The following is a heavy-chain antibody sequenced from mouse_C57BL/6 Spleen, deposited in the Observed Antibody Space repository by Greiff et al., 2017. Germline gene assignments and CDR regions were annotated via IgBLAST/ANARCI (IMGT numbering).Heavy chain of an antibody. CDR3: ARSYYSNRGAMDY. CDR2: ISSGSSTI. V-gene: IGHV5-17*01. Sequence: EVHLVESGGGLVKPGGSLKLSCAASGFTFSDYGMHWVRQAPEKGLEWVAYISSGSSTIYYADTVKGRFTISRDNAKNTLFLQMTSLRSEDTAMYYCARSYYSNRGAMDYWGQGTSVTVSS. D-gene: IGHD2-5*01. CDR1: GFTFSDYG. J-gene: IGHJ4*01.